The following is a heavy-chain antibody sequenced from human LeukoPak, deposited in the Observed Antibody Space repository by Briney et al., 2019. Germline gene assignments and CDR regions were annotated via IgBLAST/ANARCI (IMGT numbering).Heavy chain of an antibody. D-gene: IGHD3-22*01. CDR3: ARDLYYYDSSGY. CDR1: GGSISSSSYY. J-gene: IGHJ4*02. V-gene: IGHV4-39*07. Sequence: SETLSLTCTVSGGSISSSSYYWGWIRQPPGKGLEWIGSIYYSGSTYYNPSLKSRVTISVDTSKNQFSLKLSSVTAADTAVYYCARDLYYYDSSGYWGQGTLVTVSS. CDR2: IYYSGST.